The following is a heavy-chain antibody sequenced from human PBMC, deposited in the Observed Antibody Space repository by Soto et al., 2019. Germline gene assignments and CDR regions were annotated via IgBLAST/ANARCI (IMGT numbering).Heavy chain of an antibody. V-gene: IGHV4-34*01. J-gene: IGHJ4*02. D-gene: IGHD1-20*01. Sequence: QVQLQQWGAGLLKPSETLSLTCAVYGGSFSGYYWTWIRQPPGKELEWIGEINHSGSTNYKPSLRSRVTISVDTSKNQLSLKVNSVTAADTAVYYCARGRTLITGTSLDYWGQGTLVTVSS. CDR3: ARGRTLITGTSLDY. CDR1: GGSFSGYY. CDR2: INHSGST.